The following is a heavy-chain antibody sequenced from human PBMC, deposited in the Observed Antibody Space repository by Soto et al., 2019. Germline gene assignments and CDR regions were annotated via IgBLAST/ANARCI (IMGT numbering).Heavy chain of an antibody. CDR1: GYTFSNYG. V-gene: IGHV1-18*01. J-gene: IGHJ5*02. CDR3: ARVVPGAEAWFGP. CDR2: ISLYSDGT. Sequence: ASVKVSCKXSGYTFSNYGITWVRQAPGQPLEWLGWISLYSDGTSYAQKFRGRVSMTTDTSTTTAYMELRSLRSDDTAVYYCARVVPGAEAWFGPWGQGTLVTVSS.